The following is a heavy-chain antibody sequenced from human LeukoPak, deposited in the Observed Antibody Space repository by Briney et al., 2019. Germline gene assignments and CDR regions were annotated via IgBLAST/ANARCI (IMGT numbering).Heavy chain of an antibody. J-gene: IGHJ4*02. V-gene: IGHV3-74*01. CDR2: ISRDGATT. D-gene: IGHD1-1*01. Sequence: GGSLRLSCAASGFTFRYYWMHWVRQAPGKGLVWVSRISRDGATTHYAGSVKGRFTISRDNAKNMVYLQMDSLSAEDTAVYYCVRLLDIDYWGQGTLVTVSS. CDR1: GFTFRYYW. CDR3: VRLLDIDY.